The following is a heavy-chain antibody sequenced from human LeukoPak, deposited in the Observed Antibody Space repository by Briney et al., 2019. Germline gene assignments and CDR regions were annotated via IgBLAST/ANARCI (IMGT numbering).Heavy chain of an antibody. CDR2: IYYSGST. V-gene: IGHV4-59*01. Sequence: PSETLSLTCTVSGGSISSYYWSWIRQPPGKGLEWIGYIYYSGSTNYNPSLKRRVTISVDTSKNQFSLKLSSVTAADTAVYYCAREYCSSTSCHEVDVWGKGTTVTVSS. CDR1: GGSISSYY. J-gene: IGHJ6*04. D-gene: IGHD2-2*01. CDR3: AREYCSSTSCHEVDV.